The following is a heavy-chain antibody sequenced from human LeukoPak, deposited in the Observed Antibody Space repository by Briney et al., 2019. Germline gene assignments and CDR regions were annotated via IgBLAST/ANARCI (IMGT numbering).Heavy chain of an antibody. J-gene: IGHJ4*02. CDR3: ARNLRNYYDSSGPGGY. CDR2: ISAYNGNT. CDR1: GYTFTSYG. D-gene: IGHD3-22*01. V-gene: IGHV1-18*01. Sequence: GASVKVSCKASGYTFTSYGISWVRQAPGQGLEWMGWISAYNGNTNYAQKLQGRVTMTADTSTSTAYMELRSLRSDDTAVYYCARNLRNYYDSSGPGGYWGQGTLVTVSS.